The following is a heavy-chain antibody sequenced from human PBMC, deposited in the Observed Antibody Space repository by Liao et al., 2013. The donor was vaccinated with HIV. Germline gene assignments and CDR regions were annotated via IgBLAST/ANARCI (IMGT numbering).Heavy chain of an antibody. J-gene: IGHJ4*02. V-gene: IGHV4-4*07. CDR3: ARTNWGSFWGALFDY. CDR2: FFPSGST. Sequence: QVQLQESGPGLVKPSETLSLTCTVSGGSISSYYWSWIRRPAGRGLEWIGRFFPSGSTNYNPSLESRVTMSADTSKNQFSLILTSVSAADTAVYYCARTNWGSFWGALFDYWAREPWSPSPQ. CDR1: GGSISSYY. D-gene: IGHD7-27*01.